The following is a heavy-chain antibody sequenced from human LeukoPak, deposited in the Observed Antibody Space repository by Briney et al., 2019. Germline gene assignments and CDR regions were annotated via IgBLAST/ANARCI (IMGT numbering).Heavy chain of an antibody. Sequence: SETLSLTCTVSGGSVCSDSYYWSWIRQPPGKGLEWIGYIYYTGSTNYNPSLKSRVTISVDMSKNQFSLKLTSVTAADTAVYYCATKGPRRGYFDYWGQGTLVTVSS. CDR3: ATKGPRRGYFDY. CDR2: IYYTGST. J-gene: IGHJ4*02. CDR1: GGSVCSDSYY. V-gene: IGHV4-61*01.